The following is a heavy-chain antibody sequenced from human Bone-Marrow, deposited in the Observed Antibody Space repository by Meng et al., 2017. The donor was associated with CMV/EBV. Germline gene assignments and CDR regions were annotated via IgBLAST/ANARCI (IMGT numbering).Heavy chain of an antibody. CDR2: IFPGDSDT. CDR1: GYDFTSYW. CDR3: ARTWRTVRYCSSTSCLTHMNWFDP. Sequence: KVSCKGSGYDFTSYWIAWVRQMPGKGLEWMGMIFPGDSDTRYSPSLQGQVTISADKSITTAYLQWSSLKASDTAMYYCARTWRTVRYCSSTSCLTHMNWFDPWGQGTLVTVSS. J-gene: IGHJ5*02. V-gene: IGHV5-51*01. D-gene: IGHD2-2*01.